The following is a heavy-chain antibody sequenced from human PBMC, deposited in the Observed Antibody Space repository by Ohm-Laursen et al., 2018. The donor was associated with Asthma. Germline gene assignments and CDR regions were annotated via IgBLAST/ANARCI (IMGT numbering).Heavy chain of an antibody. CDR2: INHSGST. D-gene: IGHD3-9*01. Sequence: TLSLTCAVYGGSFSGYYWSWIRQPPGKGLEWIGEINHSGSTNYNPSLKSRVTISVDTSKNQFSLKLSSVTAADTAVYYCASSPYYDILTGARNWFDPWGQGTLVTVSS. CDR1: GGSFSGYY. J-gene: IGHJ5*02. CDR3: ASSPYYDILTGARNWFDP. V-gene: IGHV4-34*01.